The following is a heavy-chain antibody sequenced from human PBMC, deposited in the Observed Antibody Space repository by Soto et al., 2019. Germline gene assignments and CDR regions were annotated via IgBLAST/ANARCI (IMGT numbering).Heavy chain of an antibody. CDR3: ARESPPGIAAAGTY. D-gene: IGHD6-13*01. J-gene: IGHJ4*02. Sequence: QVQLQESGPGLVKPSGTLSLTCAVSGGSISSSNWWSWVRQPPGKGLEWIGSIYHSGSTNYNPSPKRRVTISVDKSKNQFSLKLSSVPAADTAVYYCARESPPGIAAAGTYWGQGTLVTVSS. CDR2: IYHSGST. CDR1: GGSISSSNW. V-gene: IGHV4-4*02.